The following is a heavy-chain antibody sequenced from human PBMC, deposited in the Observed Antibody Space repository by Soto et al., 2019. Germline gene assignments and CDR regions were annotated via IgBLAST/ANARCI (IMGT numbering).Heavy chain of an antibody. V-gene: IGHV3-7*04. Sequence: EVQLVESGGGLVQPGGSLRLSCAASGFTFNSYWMTWVRQAPGKGLEWVANIKQDGSEKYYVDSVKGRFTISRDNAKNSLYLQMNSLSAEDTAVYYCAWGWGLGPWGQGTLGSVSS. CDR1: GFTFNSYW. J-gene: IGHJ5*02. CDR3: AWGWGLGP. D-gene: IGHD1-26*01. CDR2: IKQDGSEK.